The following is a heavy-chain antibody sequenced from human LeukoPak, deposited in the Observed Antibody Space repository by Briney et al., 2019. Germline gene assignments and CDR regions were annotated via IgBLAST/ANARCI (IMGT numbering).Heavy chain of an antibody. CDR3: ARAESGSYPTDS. CDR1: GGSISSGGYS. CDR2: IYYSGTT. J-gene: IGHJ4*02. D-gene: IGHD1-26*01. Sequence: SETLSLTCAVSGGSISSGGYSWNWIRQPPGKGLEWIGYIYYSGTTHYNPSLKSRVTISVDTSKNQFSLKLSSVTAADTAFYYCARAESGSYPTDSWGQGTLVTVSS. V-gene: IGHV4-30-2*01.